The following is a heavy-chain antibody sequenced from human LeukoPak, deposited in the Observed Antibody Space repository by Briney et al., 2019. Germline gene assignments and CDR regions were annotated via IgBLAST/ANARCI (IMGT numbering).Heavy chain of an antibody. D-gene: IGHD2-2*02. J-gene: IGHJ3*02. CDR1: GFTFDDYA. V-gene: IGHV3-9*01. CDR2: ISWNSGSI. Sequence: GGSLRLSCAASGFTFDDYAMHWVRQAPGKGLEWVSGISWNSGSIGYADSVKGRFTISRDNAKNSLYLQMNSLRAEDTALYYCAKDSYGYCSSTSCYKSVAFDIWGQGTMVTVSS. CDR3: AKDSYGYCSSTSCYKSVAFDI.